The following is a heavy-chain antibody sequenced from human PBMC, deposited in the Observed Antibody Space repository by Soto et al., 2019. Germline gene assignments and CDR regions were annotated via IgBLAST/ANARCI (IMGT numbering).Heavy chain of an antibody. V-gene: IGHV3-74*01. CDR2: INSDGSSI. CDR1: GFTFSSYW. D-gene: IGHD3-22*01. J-gene: IGHJ4*02. CDR3: ARVQGPSGYYAFDH. Sequence: PGGSLRLSCVGSGFTFSSYWMHWVRQAPGKGLVWVSHINSDGSSITYADSVKGRFTMSRDNAKNTLYLQMNSLRAEDTAVYYCARVQGPSGYYAFDHWAQGDLVPVS.